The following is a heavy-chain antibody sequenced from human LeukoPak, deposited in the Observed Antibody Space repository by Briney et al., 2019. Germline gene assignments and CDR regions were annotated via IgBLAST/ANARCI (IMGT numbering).Heavy chain of an antibody. CDR2: INPNSGGT. Sequence: ASVKVSCKASGYTFTGYYMHWARQAPGQGLEWMGWINPNSGGTNYAQKFQGRVTMTRDTSISTAYMELSRLRSDDTAVYYCARGVSGSYYYYMDVWGKGTTVTVSS. CDR1: GYTFTGYY. V-gene: IGHV1-2*02. CDR3: ARGVSGSYYYYMDV. J-gene: IGHJ6*03. D-gene: IGHD1-26*01.